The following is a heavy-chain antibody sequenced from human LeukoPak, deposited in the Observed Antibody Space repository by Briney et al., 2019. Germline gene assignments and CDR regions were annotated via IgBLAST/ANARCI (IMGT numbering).Heavy chain of an antibody. CDR1: GFTFSSYG. Sequence: GGSLRLSCAASGFTFSSYGMHWVRQAPGKGLEWVAVIWYDGSNKYYADSVKGRFTISRDNSKNTLYLQMNSLRAEDTAVYYCARAWWELPGAFDYWGQGTLVTVSS. CDR3: ARAWWELPGAFDY. J-gene: IGHJ4*02. D-gene: IGHD1-26*01. CDR2: IWYDGSNK. V-gene: IGHV3-33*01.